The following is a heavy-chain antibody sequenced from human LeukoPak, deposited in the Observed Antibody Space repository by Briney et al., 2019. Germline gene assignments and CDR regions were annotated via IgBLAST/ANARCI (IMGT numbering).Heavy chain of an antibody. D-gene: IGHD6-13*01. CDR2: INTNTANP. CDR1: RYTLTTYA. CDR3: ARGTGYSSSWSTH. V-gene: IGHV7-4-1*02. J-gene: IGHJ4*02. Sequence: GASVKVSCKASRYTLTTYAMNWVRQAPGQGFEWMGWINTNTANPTYAQAFTVRFVFYLDTSVSTAYLQSSSLKAEDTAVYYCARGTGYSSSWSTHWGEGTLVTVSS.